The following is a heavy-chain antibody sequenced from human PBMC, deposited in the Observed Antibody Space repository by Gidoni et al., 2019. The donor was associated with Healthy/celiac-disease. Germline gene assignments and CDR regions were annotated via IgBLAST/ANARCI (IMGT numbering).Heavy chain of an antibody. CDR2: FDLEDGET. J-gene: IGHJ4*02. CDR1: GYTLTELS. CDR3: ATAPVEGDGYKD. D-gene: IGHD5-12*01. Sequence: QVQLVQSGAEVKTLGASVKVSCKVSGYTLTELSMHWVRQAPGKGLEWMGGFDLEDGETIYAQKFQGRVTMTEDTSTDTAYMELSSLRSEDTAVYYCATAPVEGDGYKDWGQGTLVTVSS. V-gene: IGHV1-24*01.